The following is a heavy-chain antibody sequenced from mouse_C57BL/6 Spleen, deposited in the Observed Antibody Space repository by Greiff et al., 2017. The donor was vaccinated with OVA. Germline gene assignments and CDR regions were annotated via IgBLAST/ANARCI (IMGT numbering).Heavy chain of an antibody. J-gene: IGHJ2*01. CDR3: ARTGTDFDY. CDR2: IYPGAGDT. Sequence: QVQLQQSGAELVKPGASVKISCKASGYAFSSYWMNWVQQRPGKGLEWIGQIYPGAGDTNYNGKFKGKAKLTADKSSSTAYMQLSSLTSEDSAVYFCARTGTDFDYWGQGTTLTVSS. CDR1: GYAFSSYW. D-gene: IGHD4-1*01. V-gene: IGHV1-80*01.